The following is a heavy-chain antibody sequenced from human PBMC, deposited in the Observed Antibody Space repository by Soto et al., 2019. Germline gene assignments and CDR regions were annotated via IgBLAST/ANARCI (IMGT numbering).Heavy chain of an antibody. CDR2: ISGSGGST. CDR1: GFTFSSYA. D-gene: IGHD6-13*01. V-gene: IGHV3-23*01. J-gene: IGHJ6*02. CDR3: AKDPWDGAAAAFRMDV. Sequence: GGSLRLSCAASGFTFSSYAMSWVRQAPGKGLEWVSAISGSGGSTYYADSVKGRFTISRDNSKNTLYLQMNSLRAEDTAVYYCAKDPWDGAAAAFRMDVWGQGTTVTVS.